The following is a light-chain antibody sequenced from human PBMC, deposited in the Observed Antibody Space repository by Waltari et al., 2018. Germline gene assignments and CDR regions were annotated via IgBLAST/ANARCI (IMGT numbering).Light chain of an antibody. Sequence: QSALTQPASGSGSPGQSITLSCTGTTTGVGAYNVVSWYQQHPGEVPKLLIYEVNNRPSGVSDRFSGSRSGNTASLTISGLLAEDEADYYCCSHSSSSTLVLFGGGTKVTVL. J-gene: IGLJ3*02. V-gene: IGLV2-14*01. CDR1: TTGVGAYNV. CDR3: CSHSSSSTLVL. CDR2: EVN.